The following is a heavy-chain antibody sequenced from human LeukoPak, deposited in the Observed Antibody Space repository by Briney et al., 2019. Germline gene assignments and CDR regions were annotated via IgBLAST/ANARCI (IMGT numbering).Heavy chain of an antibody. CDR2: ISYIGST. D-gene: IGHD1-1*01. CDR1: GGSISSYY. Sequence: KPSETLSLTCTVSGGSISSYYWSWIRQPPGKGLEWIGYISYIGSTNYNPSLKSRVTISVDTSKNQFSLKLSSVTAADTAVYYCARAVGVGRGTYFDLWGRGTLVTVSS. CDR3: ARAVGVGRGTYFDL. V-gene: IGHV4-59*08. J-gene: IGHJ2*01.